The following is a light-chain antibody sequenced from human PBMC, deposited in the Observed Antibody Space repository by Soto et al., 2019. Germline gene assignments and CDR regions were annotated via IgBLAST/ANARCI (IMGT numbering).Light chain of an antibody. CDR1: SSDVGAYDY. J-gene: IGLJ3*02. Sequence: QSALTQPPSASGSPGQSVTISCTGTSSDVGAYDYVCWYQQHPGKAPKLMIYEVNKRPSGVPDRFSGTKSGNTASLTVSGLQAGDEADYYCSTFAANDKVVFGGGTKVTVL. CDR3: STFAANDKVV. V-gene: IGLV2-8*01. CDR2: EVN.